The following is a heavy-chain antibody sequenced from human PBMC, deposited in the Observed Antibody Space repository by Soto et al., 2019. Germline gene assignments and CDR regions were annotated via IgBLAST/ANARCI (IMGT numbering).Heavy chain of an antibody. Sequence: GGSLRLSCAASGFTFSSYSMNWIRQAPGKGLEWVSYISSSSSTIYYADSVKGRFTISRDNAKNSLYLQMNSLRDEDTAVYYCARDIDPFGHVWGSYLFDYWGQGTLVTVSS. D-gene: IGHD3-16*02. CDR1: GFTFSSYS. CDR2: ISSSSSTI. V-gene: IGHV3-48*02. J-gene: IGHJ4*02. CDR3: ARDIDPFGHVWGSYLFDY.